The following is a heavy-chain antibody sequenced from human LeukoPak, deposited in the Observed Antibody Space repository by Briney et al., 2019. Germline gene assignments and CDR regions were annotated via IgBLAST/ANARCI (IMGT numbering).Heavy chain of an antibody. Sequence: ASVKVSCKASGYTFTGYYMHWVRQAPGQGLEWMGWINPNSGGTNYEQKFQGRVTMTRDTSISTAYMELSRLRSDDTAVYYCARDLRVTYYDILTGYSRFGYWGQGTLVTVSS. V-gene: IGHV1-2*02. CDR2: INPNSGGT. D-gene: IGHD3-9*01. CDR3: ARDLRVTYYDILTGYSRFGY. CDR1: GYTFTGYY. J-gene: IGHJ4*02.